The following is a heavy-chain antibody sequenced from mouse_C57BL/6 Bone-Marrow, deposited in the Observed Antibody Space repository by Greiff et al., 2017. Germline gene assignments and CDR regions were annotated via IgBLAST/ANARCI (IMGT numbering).Heavy chain of an antibody. V-gene: IGHV1-74*01. CDR2: IHPSDSAT. D-gene: IGHD1-3*01. Sequence: QVQLQQPGAELVKPGASVKVSCKASGYTFTSYWMHWVKQRPGQGLEWIGRIHPSDSATNYNQKFKGKATLTVDKSSSTADMQLSSLTSEDSAVYYCAILYISTLFAYWGQGTLVTGSA. CDR3: AILYISTLFAY. J-gene: IGHJ3*01. CDR1: GYTFTSYW.